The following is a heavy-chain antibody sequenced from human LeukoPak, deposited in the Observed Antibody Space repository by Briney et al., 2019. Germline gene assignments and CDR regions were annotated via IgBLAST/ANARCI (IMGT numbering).Heavy chain of an antibody. CDR1: GFTFSAYG. CDR2: IAYDGSIK. CDR3: ARSVIAVAGYDAFDI. D-gene: IGHD6-19*01. Sequence: SGGSLRLSCAASGFTFSAYGMHWVRQAPGKGLEWVAVIAYDGSIKYYADSVKGRFTISRDNAKNSLYLEMNSLRDEDTAVYYCARSVIAVAGYDAFDIWGQGTVVTVSS. J-gene: IGHJ3*02. V-gene: IGHV3-30*03.